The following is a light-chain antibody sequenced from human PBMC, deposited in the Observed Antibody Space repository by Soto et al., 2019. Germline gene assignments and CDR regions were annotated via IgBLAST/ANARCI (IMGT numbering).Light chain of an antibody. CDR1: QDIRNY. J-gene: IGKJ2*01. V-gene: IGKV1-17*01. CDR3: LQYNDYPYT. CDR2: AAS. Sequence: DIQMTQSPPSLSASVGDRVTITCRANQDIRNYLGWYQQNPGKAPKRLIYAASSLQSGVPSRFSGSGSGTEFTLTISSLPPEDVATYCCLQYNDYPYTFGQGTKLEF.